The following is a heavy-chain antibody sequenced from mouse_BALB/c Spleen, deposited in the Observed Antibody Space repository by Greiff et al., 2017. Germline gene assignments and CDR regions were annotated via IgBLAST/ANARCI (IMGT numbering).Heavy chain of an antibody. J-gene: IGHJ1*01. V-gene: IGHV3-2*02. CDR1: GYSITSDYA. CDR2: ISYSGSA. D-gene: IGHD1-2*01. CDR3: ARKRGGPYGHFDV. Sequence: EVHLVESGPGLVKPSQSLSLTCTVTGYSITSDYAWNWIRQFPGNKLEWMGYISYSGSASYNPSLKSRISITRDTSKNQFFLQLNSVTTEDTATYYCARKRGGPYGHFDVWGAGTTVTVSS.